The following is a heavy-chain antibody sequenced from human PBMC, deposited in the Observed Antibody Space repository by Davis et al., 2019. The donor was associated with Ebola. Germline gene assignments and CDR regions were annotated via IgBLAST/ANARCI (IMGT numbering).Heavy chain of an antibody. Sequence: GGSLRLSCAASGFTFDDYAMHWVRQAPGKGLEWVSGISWNSGSIGYADSVKGRFTISRDNAKNSLYLQMNSLRAEDTALYYCASATEVEYSSSFYYYYGMDVWGQGTTVTVSS. CDR3: ASATEVEYSSSFYYYYGMDV. V-gene: IGHV3-9*01. CDR1: GFTFDDYA. J-gene: IGHJ6*02. CDR2: ISWNSGSI. D-gene: IGHD6-6*01.